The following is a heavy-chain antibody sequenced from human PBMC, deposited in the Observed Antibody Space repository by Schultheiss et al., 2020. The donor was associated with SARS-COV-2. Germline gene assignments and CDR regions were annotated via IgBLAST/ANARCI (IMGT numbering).Heavy chain of an antibody. J-gene: IGHJ3*02. D-gene: IGHD1-26*01. Sequence: SQTLSLTCTVSGGSISSGGYYWSWIRQHPGKGLEWIGYIYSSGSTNYNPSLKSRVTISLDTSKNQFSLKLTSVIAADTAMYYCAKSPSREPFHIWGQGTMVTVSS. CDR2: IYSSGST. CDR1: GGSISSGGYY. V-gene: IGHV4-61*08. CDR3: AKSPSREPFHI.